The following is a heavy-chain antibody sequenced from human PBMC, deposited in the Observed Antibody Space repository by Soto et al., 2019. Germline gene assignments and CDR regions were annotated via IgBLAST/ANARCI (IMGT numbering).Heavy chain of an antibody. CDR1: GGSISSGGYY. V-gene: IGHV4-31*03. J-gene: IGHJ6*02. CDR2: IYYSGST. Sequence: PSETLSLTCTVSGGSISSGGYYWSWIRQHPGKGLEWIGYIYYSGSTYYNPSLKSRVTISVDTSKNQFSLKLSSVTAADTAVYYCARDRRIAAAATYYYYGMDVWGQGTTVTVSS. D-gene: IGHD6-13*01. CDR3: ARDRRIAAAATYYYYGMDV.